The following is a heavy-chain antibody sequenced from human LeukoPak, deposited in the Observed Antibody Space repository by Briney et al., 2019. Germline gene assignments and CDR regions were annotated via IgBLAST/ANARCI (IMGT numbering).Heavy chain of an antibody. Sequence: PGGSLRLSCAASGFTFSSYAMSWVRQAPGKGLEWVAVISNDGSNKDYADSVKGRFTISRDNSKNTLYLQMNSLRTEDTAVYYCASGGVVINFDFWGQGTLVTVSS. D-gene: IGHD3-22*01. CDR2: ISNDGSNK. CDR3: ASGGVVINFDF. CDR1: GFTFSSYA. V-gene: IGHV3-30*03. J-gene: IGHJ4*02.